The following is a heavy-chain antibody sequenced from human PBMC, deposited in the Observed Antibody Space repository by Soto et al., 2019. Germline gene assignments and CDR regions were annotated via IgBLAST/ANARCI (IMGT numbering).Heavy chain of an antibody. Sequence: SGKVSCKAYGFKFTSYGFDWVRQAPGQGFEWMGWVTAYNGNTKYAQKFQDRVTMTTDTSTSTAFMELRNLRSDDTAVYFCSRAPHFDYWGQGTLATVSS. CDR1: GFKFTSYG. J-gene: IGHJ4*02. V-gene: IGHV1-18*01. CDR2: VTAYNGNT. CDR3: SRAPHFDY.